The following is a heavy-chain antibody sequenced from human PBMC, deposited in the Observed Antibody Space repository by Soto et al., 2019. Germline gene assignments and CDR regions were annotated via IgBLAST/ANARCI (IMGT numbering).Heavy chain of an antibody. V-gene: IGHV3-30*18. D-gene: IGHD3-22*01. CDR2: ISYDGSNK. Sequence: GGSLRLSCAASGFTFSSYGMHWVRQAPGKGLEWVAVISYDGSNKYYADSVKGRFTISRDNSKNTLYLQMNSLRAEDTAVYYCAKEYYDSSGYYYFDYWGQGTLVTVS. CDR3: AKEYYDSSGYYYFDY. CDR1: GFTFSSYG. J-gene: IGHJ4*01.